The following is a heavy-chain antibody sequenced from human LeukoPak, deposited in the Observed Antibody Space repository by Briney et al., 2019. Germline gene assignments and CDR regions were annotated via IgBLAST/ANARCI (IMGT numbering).Heavy chain of an antibody. D-gene: IGHD5-24*01. Sequence: PSQTLSLTCTVSGGSVSSGSYYWTWIRQPAGKGLEWIGRIYTSGSTNYNPSLKSRVTISVDTSKNQFSLKLRSVTAADTVIYYCARDEDGYNDYWGQGTLVTVSS. CDR3: ARDEDGYNDY. CDR2: IYTSGST. V-gene: IGHV4-61*02. CDR1: GGSVSSGSYY. J-gene: IGHJ4*02.